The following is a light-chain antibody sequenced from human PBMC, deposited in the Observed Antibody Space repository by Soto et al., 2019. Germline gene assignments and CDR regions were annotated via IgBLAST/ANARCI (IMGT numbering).Light chain of an antibody. V-gene: IGKV3D-15*01. CDR2: GAS. CDR3: QQYNNWPPIT. J-gene: IGKJ5*01. CDR1: QYINTR. Sequence: EIGLTQSPATLSSFPGDRVTLSWRVCQYINTRLAWYQHCSGQSPRLLIYGASTTATGIPARFSGSGSGTEFTLTISSLQVEDFALYYCQQYNNWPPITFGQGTPLEIK.